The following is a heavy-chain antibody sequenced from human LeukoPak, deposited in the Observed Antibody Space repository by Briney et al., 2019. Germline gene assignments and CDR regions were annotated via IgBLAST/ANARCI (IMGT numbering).Heavy chain of an antibody. J-gene: IGHJ4*02. CDR3: VRRSSGWSFDC. CDR2: ISSNGGST. Sequence: GVLRLSCSASGFTFNSYYMYWVRQAPGKGLEYVSAISSNGGSTNYADSVKGRFTISRDNSKNTLYLQMSSLRAEDTAVYYCVRRSSGWSFDCWGQGTLVTVSS. D-gene: IGHD6-19*01. CDR1: GFTFNSYY. V-gene: IGHV3-64D*06.